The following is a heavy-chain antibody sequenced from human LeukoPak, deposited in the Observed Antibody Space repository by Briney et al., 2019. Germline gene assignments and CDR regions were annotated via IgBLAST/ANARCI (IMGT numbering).Heavy chain of an antibody. V-gene: IGHV3-23*01. CDR1: GYPFSSYA. D-gene: IGHD5-18*01. J-gene: IGHJ3*02. Sequence: GGSLRLSCAASGYPFSSYAMTWVRQAPGKGPEWVSAIVGSGSSAYYADSVKGRFTISRDNSKNTLYLQMNSLRAEDTALYYCARGGYTYGWGAFDIWGQGTRVTVSS. CDR2: IVGSGSSA. CDR3: ARGGYTYGWGAFDI.